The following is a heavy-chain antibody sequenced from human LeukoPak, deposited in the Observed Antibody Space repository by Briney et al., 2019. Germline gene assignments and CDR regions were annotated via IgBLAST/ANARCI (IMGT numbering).Heavy chain of an antibody. CDR1: GFTFDDYG. CDR3: ARASYGSGSYYNNPYDC. CDR2: INWNGGST. J-gene: IGHJ4*02. D-gene: IGHD3-10*01. V-gene: IGHV3-20*01. Sequence: GGSLRLSCAASGFTFDDYGMSWVRQAPGKGLEWVSGINWNGGSTGYADSVKGRFTISRDNAKNSLYLQMNSLRAEDTALYHCARASYGSGSYYNNPYDCWGQGTLVTVSS.